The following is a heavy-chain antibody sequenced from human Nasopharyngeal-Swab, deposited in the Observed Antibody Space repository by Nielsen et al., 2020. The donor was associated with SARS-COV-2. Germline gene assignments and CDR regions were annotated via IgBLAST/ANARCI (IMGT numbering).Heavy chain of an antibody. J-gene: IGHJ6*03. V-gene: IGHV3-30-3*01. CDR3: ARNDFWSGYYKVPMDV. D-gene: IGHD3-3*01. CDR2: ISYDGANK. Sequence: WIRQPPGKGLEWVGLISYDGANKHYADSVKGRISISRDNAKNSLYLQMNSLRAEDTAVYYCARNDFWSGYYKVPMDVWGKGTTVTVSS.